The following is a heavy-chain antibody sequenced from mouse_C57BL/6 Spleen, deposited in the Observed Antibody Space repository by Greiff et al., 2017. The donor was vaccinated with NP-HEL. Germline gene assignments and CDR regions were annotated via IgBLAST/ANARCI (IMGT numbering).Heavy chain of an antibody. CDR2: IDPANGNT. D-gene: IGHD1-1*01. V-gene: IGHV14-3*01. Sequence: VHVKQSVAELVRPGASVKLSCTASGFNIKNTYMHWVKQRPEQGLEWIGRIDPANGNTKYAPKFQGKATITADTSSNTAYLQLSSLTSEDTAIYYCARSDLYYGSSPYAMDYWGQGTSVTVSS. CDR1: GFNIKNTY. J-gene: IGHJ4*01. CDR3: ARSDLYYGSSPYAMDY.